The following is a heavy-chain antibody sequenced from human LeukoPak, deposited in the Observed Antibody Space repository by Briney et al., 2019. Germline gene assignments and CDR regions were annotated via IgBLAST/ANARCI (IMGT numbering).Heavy chain of an antibody. V-gene: IGHV4-4*07. J-gene: IGHJ6*03. CDR2: IYTSGST. CDR3: ARRIATFDSSWYYYYYMDV. CDR1: GGSISSYY. Sequence: SETLSLTCTVSGGSISSYYWSWIRQPAGKGLEWIGRIYTSGSTNYNPSLKSRVTMSVDTSKNQFSLKLSSVTAADTAVYYCARRIATFDSSWYYYYYMDVWGKGTTVTVSS. D-gene: IGHD6-13*01.